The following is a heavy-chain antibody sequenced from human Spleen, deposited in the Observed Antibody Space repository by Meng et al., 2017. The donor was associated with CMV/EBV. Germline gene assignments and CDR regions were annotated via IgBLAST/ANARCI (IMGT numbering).Heavy chain of an antibody. CDR2: IRYDGSNK. CDR3: VGQLELRISYYGMDV. V-gene: IGHV3-30*02. D-gene: IGHD1-7*01. J-gene: IGHJ6*02. CDR1: GFTFSSYS. Sequence: GESLKISCAASGFTFSSYSMNWVRQAPGKGLEWVAFIRYDGSNKYYADSVKGRFTISRDNSKNTLYLQMNRLRAEDTAVYYCVGQLELRISYYGMDVWGQGTTVTVSS.